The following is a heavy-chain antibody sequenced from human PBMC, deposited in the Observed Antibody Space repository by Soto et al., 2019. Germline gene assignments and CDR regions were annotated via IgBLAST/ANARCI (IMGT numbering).Heavy chain of an antibody. V-gene: IGHV4-34*01. CDR1: GGSFSGYY. CDR2: INHSGST. CDR3: ARGPRSYGHYYYYYYMDV. Sequence: SETLSLTCAVYGGSFSGYYWSWIRQPPGKGLEWIGEINHSGSTNYNPSLKSRVTISVDTSKNQFSLKLSSVTAADTAVYYCARGPRSYGHYYYYYYMDVWGKGTTVTVSS. J-gene: IGHJ6*03. D-gene: IGHD5-18*01.